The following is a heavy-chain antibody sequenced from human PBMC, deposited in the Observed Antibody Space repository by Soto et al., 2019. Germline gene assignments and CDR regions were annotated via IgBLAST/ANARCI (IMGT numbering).Heavy chain of an antibody. V-gene: IGHV1-58*01. D-gene: IGHD3-22*01. Sequence: ASVKVSCKASGFTFTSSAVQWVRQARGQRLEWIGWIVVGSGNTNYAQKFQERVTITRDMSTSTAYMELSSLRSEDTAVYYCAAAGYYDSSGYYYEADYYYGMDVWGQGTTVTVSS. CDR2: IVVGSGNT. CDR1: GFTFTSSA. J-gene: IGHJ6*02. CDR3: AAAGYYDSSGYYYEADYYYGMDV.